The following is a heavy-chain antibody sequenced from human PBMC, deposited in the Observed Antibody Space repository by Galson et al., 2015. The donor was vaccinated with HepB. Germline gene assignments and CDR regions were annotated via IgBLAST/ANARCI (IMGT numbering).Heavy chain of an antibody. Sequence: SLRLSCAASGFTVSSNYMTWVRQAPGKGLEWVSLIYSDGRTYYADSVKGRFTISRDNSKNTVYLQTSGLSGEDTAVYYCARWDYALSPGAFDIWGQGTMVTVSS. CDR1: GFTVSSNY. CDR3: ARWDYALSPGAFDI. CDR2: IYSDGRT. D-gene: IGHD2-2*01. V-gene: IGHV3-53*01. J-gene: IGHJ3*02.